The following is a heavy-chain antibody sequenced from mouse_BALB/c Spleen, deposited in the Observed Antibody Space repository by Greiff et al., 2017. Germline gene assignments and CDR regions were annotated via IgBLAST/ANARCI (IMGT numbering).Heavy chain of an antibody. V-gene: IGHV1-69*02. CDR2: IDPSDSET. CDR3: ARSRLSYYAMDY. J-gene: IGHJ4*01. Sequence: QVQLQQPGAELVKPGAPVKLSCKASGYTFTSYWMNWVKQRPGRGLEWIGRIDPSDSETHYNQKFKDKATLTVDKSSSTAYIQLSSLTSEDSAVYYCARSRLSYYAMDYWGQGTSGTVSS. CDR1: GYTFTSYW.